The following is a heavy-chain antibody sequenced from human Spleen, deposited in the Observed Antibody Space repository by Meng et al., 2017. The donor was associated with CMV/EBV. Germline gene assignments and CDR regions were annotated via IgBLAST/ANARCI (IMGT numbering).Heavy chain of an antibody. D-gene: IGHD6-25*01. V-gene: IGHV3-11*04. CDR3: AREEQRSFDI. J-gene: IGHJ3*02. CDR2: ISSGGSTM. CDR1: GFTFSDYY. Sequence: GGSLRLSCAASGFTFSDYYMSWIRQAPGKGLEWLSYISSGGSTMYYADSVKGRFTISRDNAKNSLYLQMNTLRVEDTAVYYCAREEQRSFDIWGQGTMVTVSS.